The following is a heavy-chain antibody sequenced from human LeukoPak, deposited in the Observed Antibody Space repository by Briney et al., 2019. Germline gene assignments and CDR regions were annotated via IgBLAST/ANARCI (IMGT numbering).Heavy chain of an antibody. J-gene: IGHJ5*02. Sequence: GGSLRLSCAASGFTFSNYAMSWVRQAPGKGLEWVSTISGSGGSTYYADSVKGRFTISRDNSKNTLHLQMNSLRADDTAVYYCAKPISRGGIAVAGWFDPWGQGTLVTVSS. V-gene: IGHV3-23*01. CDR3: AKPISRGGIAVAGWFDP. CDR1: GFTFSNYA. D-gene: IGHD6-19*01. CDR2: ISGSGGST.